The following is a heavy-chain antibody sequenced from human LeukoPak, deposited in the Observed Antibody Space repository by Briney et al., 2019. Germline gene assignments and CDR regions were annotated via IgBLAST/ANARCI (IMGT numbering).Heavy chain of an antibody. Sequence: NPSETLSLXCTVSGGSISSYYWSWIRQPAGKELEWIGRIYTSGSTNYNPSLKSRVTMSVDTSKNQFSLKLSSVTAADTAVYYCASGTYCCSTSCYWDYWGQGTPVTVSS. D-gene: IGHD2-2*01. CDR1: GGSISSYY. J-gene: IGHJ4*02. CDR2: IYTSGST. CDR3: ASGTYCCSTSCYWDY. V-gene: IGHV4-4*07.